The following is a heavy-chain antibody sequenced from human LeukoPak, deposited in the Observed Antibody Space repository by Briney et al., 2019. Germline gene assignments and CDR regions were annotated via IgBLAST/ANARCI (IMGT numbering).Heavy chain of an antibody. CDR3: ARGLYNWNDVASCDI. V-gene: IGHV1-8*03. CDR1: GYTFTSYD. Sequence: GASVKVSCKASGYTFTSYDINWVRQATGQGLEWMGWMNPNSGNTGYAQKFQGRVTITRNTSISTDYMELSSLRSEDTAVYYCARGLYNWNDVASCDIWGQGTMVTVSS. CDR2: MNPNSGNT. D-gene: IGHD1-1*01. J-gene: IGHJ3*02.